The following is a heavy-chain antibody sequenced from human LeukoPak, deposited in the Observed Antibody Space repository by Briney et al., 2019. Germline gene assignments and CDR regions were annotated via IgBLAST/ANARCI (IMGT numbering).Heavy chain of an antibody. CDR2: IWYDGSNK. CDR1: GFTFSSYG. CDR3: ARDSGSYYEDWFDP. J-gene: IGHJ5*02. D-gene: IGHD1-26*01. V-gene: IGHV3-33*01. Sequence: GGSLRLSCAAPGFTFSSYGMHWVRQAPGKGLEWVAVIWYDGSNKYYADSVKGRFTISRDNSKNTLYLQMNSLRAEDTAVYYCARDSGSYYEDWFDPWGQGTLVTVSS.